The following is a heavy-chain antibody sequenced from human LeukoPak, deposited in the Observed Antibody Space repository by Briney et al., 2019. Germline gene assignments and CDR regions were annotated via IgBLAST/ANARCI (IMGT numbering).Heavy chain of an antibody. Sequence: PSETLSLTCTFSDDSITNNFYFWGWIRQPPGTGLEWIGTIYYSGTAYYNPSLKGRVTISLDTSKNQFYLKLTSVTAADTAVYYCARHKVAVPQGFDYWGQGTLVTVSS. CDR3: ARHKVAVPQGFDY. J-gene: IGHJ4*02. V-gene: IGHV4-39*01. CDR1: DDSITNNFYF. D-gene: IGHD6-19*01. CDR2: IYYSGTA.